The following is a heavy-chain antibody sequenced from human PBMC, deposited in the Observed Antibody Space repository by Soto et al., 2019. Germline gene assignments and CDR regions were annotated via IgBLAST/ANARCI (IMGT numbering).Heavy chain of an antibody. D-gene: IGHD6-19*01. Sequence: GGSLRLSCAASGFTFSSYGMHWVRQAPGKGLEWVAVIWYDGSNKYYADSVKGRFTISRDNSKNTLYLQMNSLRAEDTAVYYCARGGSAVAGLDYWGQGTLVTVSS. V-gene: IGHV3-33*01. J-gene: IGHJ4*02. CDR3: ARGGSAVAGLDY. CDR1: GFTFSSYG. CDR2: IWYDGSNK.